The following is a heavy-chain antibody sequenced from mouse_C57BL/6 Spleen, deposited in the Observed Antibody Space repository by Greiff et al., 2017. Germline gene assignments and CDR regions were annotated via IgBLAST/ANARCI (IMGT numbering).Heavy chain of an antibody. V-gene: IGHV7-3*01. D-gene: IGHD2-4*01. J-gene: IGHJ1*03. Sequence: EVKVVESGGGLVQPGGSLSLSCAASGFTFTDYYMSWVRQPPGKALEWLGFIRNKANGYTTEYSASVKGRFTISRDNSQSILYLQMNALRAEDSATYYCARSPTMITTDWYFDVWGTGTTVTVSS. CDR2: IRNKANGYTT. CDR3: ARSPTMITTDWYFDV. CDR1: GFTFTDYY.